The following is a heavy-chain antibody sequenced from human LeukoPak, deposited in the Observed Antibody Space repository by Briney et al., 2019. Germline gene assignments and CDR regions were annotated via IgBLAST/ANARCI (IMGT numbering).Heavy chain of an antibody. Sequence: KPSETLSLTCTVSRGSISPYYWSWIRQPPGKGLEWIGYIFYSGSTNYNPSLKSRVTISVDTSKNQFSLKLTSVTPADTAVYYCARARVPYAYYFDYWGQGILVTVSS. CDR2: IFYSGST. CDR3: ARARVPYAYYFDY. D-gene: IGHD2-2*01. CDR1: RGSISPYY. J-gene: IGHJ4*02. V-gene: IGHV4-59*01.